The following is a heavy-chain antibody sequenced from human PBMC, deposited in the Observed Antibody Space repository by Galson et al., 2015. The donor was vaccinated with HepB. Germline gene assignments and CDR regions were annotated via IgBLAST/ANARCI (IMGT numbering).Heavy chain of an antibody. D-gene: IGHD2-8*01. V-gene: IGHV3-33*01. Sequence: SLRLSCAASGFTFSSYGMHWVRQAPGKGLEWVAVIWYDGSNKYYADSVKGRFTISRDNSKNTLYLQMNSLRAEDTAVYYCARAANGDYFDYWGQGTLVTVSS. CDR2: IWYDGSNK. J-gene: IGHJ4*02. CDR3: ARAANGDYFDY. CDR1: GFTFSSYG.